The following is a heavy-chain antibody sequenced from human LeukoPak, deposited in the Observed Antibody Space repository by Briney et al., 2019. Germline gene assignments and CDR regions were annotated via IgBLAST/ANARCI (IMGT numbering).Heavy chain of an antibody. D-gene: IGHD6-13*01. CDR2: ISYDGSNK. CDR1: GFTFSSYG. CDR3: ARVAEAAAFDY. J-gene: IGHJ4*02. Sequence: QTGGSLRLSCAASGFTFSSYGMHWVRQAPGKGLEWVAVISYDGSNKYYADSVKGRFTISRDNSKNTLYLQMNSLRAEDTAVYYCARVAEAAAFDYWGQGTLVTVSS. V-gene: IGHV3-30*03.